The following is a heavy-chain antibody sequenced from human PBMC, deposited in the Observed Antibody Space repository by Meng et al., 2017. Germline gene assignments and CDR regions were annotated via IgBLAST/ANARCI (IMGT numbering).Heavy chain of an antibody. Sequence: HVQVQQWGAGLLKPSDTLSLTCAVFGGSFSCYYGSWIRQPPGKGLEWIGEINHSGSTNYNPSLKSRVTISVDTSKNQFSLKLSSVTAADTAVYYCARVRYYYDSSGYYATSYYFDYWGQGTLVTVSS. CDR3: ARVRYYYDSSGYYATSYYFDY. CDR1: GGSFSCYY. CDR2: INHSGST. J-gene: IGHJ4*02. D-gene: IGHD3-22*01. V-gene: IGHV4-34*01.